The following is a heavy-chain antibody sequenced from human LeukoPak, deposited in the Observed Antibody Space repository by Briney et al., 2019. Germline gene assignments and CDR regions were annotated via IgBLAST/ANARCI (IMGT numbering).Heavy chain of an antibody. CDR3: ARVRGSGELPGYYYYYMDV. D-gene: IGHD1-26*01. Sequence: GASVKVSCKASGGTFSNYAISWVRQAPGQGLEWMGGIIPIFGTANYAQKLQGRVTMTTDTSTSTAYMELRSLRSDDTAVYYCARVRGSGELPGYYYYYMDVWGKGTTVTVSS. J-gene: IGHJ6*03. CDR2: IIPIFGTA. V-gene: IGHV1-69*05. CDR1: GGTFSNYA.